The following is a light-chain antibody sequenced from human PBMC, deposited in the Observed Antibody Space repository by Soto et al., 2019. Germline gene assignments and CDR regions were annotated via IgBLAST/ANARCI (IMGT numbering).Light chain of an antibody. CDR1: QSVSSSY. Sequence: EIVMPQSPATLSVSPRERVSISSRASQSVSSSYLAWYQQKPGQAPRLLIYGASSRATGIPDRFSGSGSGTDFTLTISRLEPEDFAVYYCQQYGSSPLTFGGGTKVDIK. CDR2: GAS. V-gene: IGKV3-20*01. CDR3: QQYGSSPLT. J-gene: IGKJ4*01.